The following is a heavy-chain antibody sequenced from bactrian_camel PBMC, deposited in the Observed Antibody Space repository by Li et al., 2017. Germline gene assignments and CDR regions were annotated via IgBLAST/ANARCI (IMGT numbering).Heavy chain of an antibody. CDR1: GYSGYC. Sequence: QVQLVESGGGSAQAGGSLRLSCTASGYSGYCMGWFRQAPGKEREGIASISSDGSTSYAGSVKGRFTISKDRAKNTLYLQLERLNTDDTARYYCATTWRTLNGAEMGQGTQVTV. D-gene: IGHD1*01. J-gene: IGHJ4*01. CDR2: ISSDGST. V-gene: IGHV3S57*01.